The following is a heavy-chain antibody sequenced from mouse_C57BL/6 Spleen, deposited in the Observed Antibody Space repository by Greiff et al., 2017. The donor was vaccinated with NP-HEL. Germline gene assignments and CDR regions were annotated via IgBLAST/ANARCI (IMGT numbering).Heavy chain of an antibody. Sequence: QVQLQQSGAELVRPGSSVKLSCKASGYTFTSYWMHWVKQRPIQGLEWIGNIDPSDSETHYNQKFKDKATLTVDKSSSTAYMQLSSLTSEDSAVYYCARYGYGSISYAMDYWGQGTSVTVSS. CDR3: ARYGYGSISYAMDY. CDR1: GYTFTSYW. V-gene: IGHV1-52*01. J-gene: IGHJ4*01. CDR2: IDPSDSET. D-gene: IGHD1-1*01.